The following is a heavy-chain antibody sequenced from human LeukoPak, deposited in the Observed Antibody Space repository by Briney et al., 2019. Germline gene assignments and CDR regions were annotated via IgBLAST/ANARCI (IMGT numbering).Heavy chain of an antibody. J-gene: IGHJ5*02. CDR1: GGSISSSSYY. V-gene: IGHV4-39*01. D-gene: IGHD2-15*01. Sequence: SETLSLTCTISGGSISSSSYYWGWIRQPPGKGLEWIGSIYYSGSTYYNPSLNRRVTISVDTSNNQFSLKLSSVTAADTAVYYCARSIGYCSGGSCFLGWFDPWGQGTLVTVSS. CDR3: ARSIGYCSGGSCFLGWFDP. CDR2: IYYSGST.